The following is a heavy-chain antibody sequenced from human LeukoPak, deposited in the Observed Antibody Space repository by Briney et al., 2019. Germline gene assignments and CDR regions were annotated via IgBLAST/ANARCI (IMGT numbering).Heavy chain of an antibody. J-gene: IGHJ3*02. CDR2: IYYSGST. Sequence: SETLSLTCTVSGGSISTGGYYWSWIRQHPGKGLEWIGYIYYSGSTYYNPSLKSRVTISVDTSKNQFSLKLSSVTAADTAVYYCARAATYYIAAAAFDIWGQGTMVTVSS. CDR1: GGSISTGGYY. V-gene: IGHV4-31*03. CDR3: ARAATYYIAAAAFDI. D-gene: IGHD6-13*01.